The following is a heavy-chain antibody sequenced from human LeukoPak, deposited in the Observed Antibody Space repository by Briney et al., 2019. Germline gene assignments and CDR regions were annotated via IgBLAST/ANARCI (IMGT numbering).Heavy chain of an antibody. V-gene: IGHV4-39*01. CDR1: GGSISGSNYY. J-gene: IGHJ4*02. D-gene: IGHD3-22*01. CDR3: ARTSGRGTVDPGTSGYISF. CDR2: IYQSGNA. Sequence: SEPLSLPCTVSGGSISGSNYYWAWIRQPPGQGLEWIGSIYQSGNAFYNPSLNSRVTMSVDTSKNLFSLKMSSVTAADTAVYYCARTSGRGTVDPGTSGYISFWGQGFLVTVSS.